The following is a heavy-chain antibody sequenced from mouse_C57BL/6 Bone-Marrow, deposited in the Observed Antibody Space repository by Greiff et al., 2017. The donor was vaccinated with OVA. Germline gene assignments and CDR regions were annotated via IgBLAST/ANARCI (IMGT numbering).Heavy chain of an antibody. CDR1: GFTFSNYW. CDR2: IRLKSDNYAT. V-gene: IGHV6-3*01. CDR3: TGGGYYFDY. Sequence: EVMLVESGGGLVQPGGSMKLSCVASGFTFSNYWMNWVRQSPEKGLEWVAQIRLKSDNYATHYAESVKGRFTISRDDYKSSVYLQMNNLRAEDTGIYYCTGGGYYFDYWGQGTTLTVSS. J-gene: IGHJ2*01.